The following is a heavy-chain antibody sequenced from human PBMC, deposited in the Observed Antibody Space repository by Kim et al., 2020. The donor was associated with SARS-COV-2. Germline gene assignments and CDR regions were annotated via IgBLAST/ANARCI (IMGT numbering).Heavy chain of an antibody. D-gene: IGHD2-15*01. Sequence: ASVKVSCKASGYTFTSYDINWVRQATGQGLEWMGWMNPNSGNTGYAQKFQGRVTMTRNTSISTAYMELSSLRSEDTAVYYCARASSPRDCSGGSCYVMHYYYYGMDVWGQGTTVTVSS. J-gene: IGHJ6*02. CDR2: MNPNSGNT. V-gene: IGHV1-8*01. CDR1: GYTFTSYD. CDR3: ARASSPRDCSGGSCYVMHYYYYGMDV.